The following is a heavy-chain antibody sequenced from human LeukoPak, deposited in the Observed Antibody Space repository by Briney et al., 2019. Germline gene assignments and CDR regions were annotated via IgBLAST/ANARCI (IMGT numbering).Heavy chain of an antibody. CDR1: GFSFSNYG. CDR2: IWYDGSNK. CDR3: ATETYGYDDPSCFDY. Sequence: PGGSLRLSCAPSGFSFSNYGIHWGRQAPGKGLEWVAVIWYDGSNKYYADSVKGRFTISRDNSKNTLYLQMNSLRAEDTAVYYCATETYGYDDPSCFDYWGQGTLVTVSS. J-gene: IGHJ4*02. D-gene: IGHD5-18*01. V-gene: IGHV3-33*01.